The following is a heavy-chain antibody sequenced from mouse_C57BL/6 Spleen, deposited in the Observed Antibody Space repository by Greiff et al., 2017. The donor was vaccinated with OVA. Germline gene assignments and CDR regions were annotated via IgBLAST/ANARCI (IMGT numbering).Heavy chain of an antibody. Sequence: QVQLQQSGAELVRPGASVTLSCKASGYTFTDYEMHWVKQTPVHGLEWIGAIDPETGGTAYNQKFKGKAILTADKSSSTAYMELRSLTSEDSAVYYCTRSRALRYYAMDYWGQGTPVTVSS. V-gene: IGHV1-15*01. CDR2: IDPETGGT. CDR3: TRSRALRYYAMDY. D-gene: IGHD3-3*01. J-gene: IGHJ4*01. CDR1: GYTFTDYE.